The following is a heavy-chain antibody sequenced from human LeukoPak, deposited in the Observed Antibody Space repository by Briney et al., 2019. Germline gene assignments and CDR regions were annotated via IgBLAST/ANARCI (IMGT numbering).Heavy chain of an antibody. CDR2: INHSGST. Sequence: SETLSLTRAVYGGSFSGYYWSWIRQPPGKGLEWIGEINHSGSTNYNPSLKSRVTISVDTSKNQFSLKLSSVTAADTAVYYCARGYYYDSSGYFDYWGQGTLVTVSS. J-gene: IGHJ4*02. D-gene: IGHD3-22*01. V-gene: IGHV4-34*01. CDR3: ARGYYYDSSGYFDY. CDR1: GGSFSGYY.